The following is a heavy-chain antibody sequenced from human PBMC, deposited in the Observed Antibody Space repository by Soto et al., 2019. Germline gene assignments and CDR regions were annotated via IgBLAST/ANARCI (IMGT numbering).Heavy chain of an antibody. CDR3: XTGGPSGY. J-gene: IGHJ4*02. CDR1: GFTFSNAW. CDR2: IKSKTDGGTT. V-gene: IGHV3-15*01. Sequence: GGSLRLSCAASGFTFSNAWMSWVRQAPGKGKEWVGRIKSKTDGGTTDYAAPVKGRFTISRDDSKHRLYLGMNSLKTDDTAGYYCXTGGPSGYWGQGTLVTVSS.